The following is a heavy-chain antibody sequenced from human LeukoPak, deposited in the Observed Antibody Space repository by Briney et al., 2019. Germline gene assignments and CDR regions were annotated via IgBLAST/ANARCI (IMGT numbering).Heavy chain of an antibody. CDR3: ARELPPVVNFYFDS. CDR2: IWYDGGDK. Sequence: GGSLRLSCEASGFTFSSYGMHWVRQAPGKGLEWVAVIWYDGGDKYYADSVKGRFSISRDNSKITLYLQMNSLRAEDTAVYYCARELPPVVNFYFDSWGQGTLVTVSS. CDR1: GFTFSSYG. J-gene: IGHJ4*02. V-gene: IGHV3-33*01. D-gene: IGHD3-22*01.